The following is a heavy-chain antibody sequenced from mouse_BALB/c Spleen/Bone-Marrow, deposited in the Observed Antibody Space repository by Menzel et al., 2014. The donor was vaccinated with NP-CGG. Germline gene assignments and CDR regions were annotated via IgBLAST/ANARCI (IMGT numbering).Heavy chain of an antibody. J-gene: IGHJ4*01. V-gene: IGHV5-9-3*01. CDR3: AGHETTVAATDAMDY. D-gene: IGHD1-1*01. CDR2: ISSGGSYT. CDR1: GFTFSSYA. Sequence: EVQLVESGGGLVKPGGSLKLSCAASGFTFSSYAMSWVRQTPEKRLEWVATISSGGSYTYYPDSVKGRFTISRDNAKNTLYLQMSSLRSEDTAMYYCAGHETTVAATDAMDYWGQGTSVTVSS.